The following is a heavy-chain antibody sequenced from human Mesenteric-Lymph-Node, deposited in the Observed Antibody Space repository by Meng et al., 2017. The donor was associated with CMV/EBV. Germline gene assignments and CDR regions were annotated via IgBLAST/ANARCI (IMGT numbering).Heavy chain of an antibody. V-gene: IGHV3-9*01. Sequence: SLKISCAASGFTFDDYALHWVRQVPGKGLEWVSGITWNSGTIAYADSVKGRFTISRDNAKNSLYLQMNSLRAEDTAVYYCAWGSSSYYYFDYWGQGTLVTVSS. CDR3: AWGSSSYYYFDY. J-gene: IGHJ4*02. CDR1: GFTFDDYA. D-gene: IGHD6-13*01. CDR2: ITWNSGTI.